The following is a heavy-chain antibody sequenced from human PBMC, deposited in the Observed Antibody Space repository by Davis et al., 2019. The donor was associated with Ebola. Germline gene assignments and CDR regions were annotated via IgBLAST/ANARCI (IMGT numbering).Heavy chain of an antibody. CDR3: ARDSSGWYYFDY. CDR2: IIPIFGTA. J-gene: IGHJ4*02. CDR1: GGTFSSYA. V-gene: IGHV1-69*05. D-gene: IGHD6-19*01. Sequence: AASVKVSCKASGGTFSSYAISWVRQAPGQGLEWMGGIIPIFGTAKYAQKFQGRVTITRDTSASTAYMELSSLRSEDTAVYYCARDSSGWYYFDYWGQGTLVTVSS.